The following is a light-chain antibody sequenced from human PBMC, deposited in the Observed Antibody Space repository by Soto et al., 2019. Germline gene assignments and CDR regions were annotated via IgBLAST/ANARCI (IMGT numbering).Light chain of an antibody. CDR1: RDISVY. CDR2: DAS. Sequence: DXQXXQSXSSLSASVGDRVTITCQASRDISVYLNWYQQKAGKPPKLLVYDASNLQTGVPSRFSGSGSGTHFTFTISSLQPEDVATYYCQQYDNLPPYTFGQGTKVDMK. CDR3: QQYDNLPPYT. J-gene: IGKJ2*01. V-gene: IGKV1-33*01.